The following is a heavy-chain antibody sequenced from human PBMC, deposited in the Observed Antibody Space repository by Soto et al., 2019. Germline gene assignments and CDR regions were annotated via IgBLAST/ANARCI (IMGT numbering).Heavy chain of an antibody. Sequence: QVQLQESGPGLVKPSETLSLTCTVSGGSVSSGSYYWSWIRQPPGKGLEWIGYIYYSGSTNYNPSPKSRVNISVTTSKNQFSLKLSSVTAADTAVYYCARDLAGTFDYWGQGTLVTVSS. CDR2: IYYSGST. CDR3: ARDLAGTFDY. J-gene: IGHJ4*02. V-gene: IGHV4-61*01. CDR1: GGSVSSGSYY. D-gene: IGHD1-7*01.